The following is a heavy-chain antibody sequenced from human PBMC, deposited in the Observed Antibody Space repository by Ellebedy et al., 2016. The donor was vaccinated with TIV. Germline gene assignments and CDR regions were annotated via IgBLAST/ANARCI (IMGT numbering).Heavy chain of an antibody. CDR1: GGTFSSYA. CDR2: IIPIFGTA. D-gene: IGHD6-13*01. Sequence: SVKVSXXASGGTFSSYAISWVRQAPGQGLEWMGGIIPIFGTANYAQKFQGRVTITADESTSTAYMELSSLRSEDTAVYYCARGWSQQTYYYYYGMDVWGQGTTVTVSS. J-gene: IGHJ6*02. CDR3: ARGWSQQTYYYYYGMDV. V-gene: IGHV1-69*13.